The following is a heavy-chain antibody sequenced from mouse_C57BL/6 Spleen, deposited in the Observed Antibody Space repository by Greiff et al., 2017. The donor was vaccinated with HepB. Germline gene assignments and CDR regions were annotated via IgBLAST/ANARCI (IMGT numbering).Heavy chain of an antibody. D-gene: IGHD2-5*01. CDR1: GYSITSGYY. J-gene: IGHJ1*03. Sequence: EVQLQQSGPGLVKPSQSLSLTCSVTGYSITSGYYWNWIRQFPGNKLEWMGYISYDGSNNYNPSLKNRISITRDTSKNQFFLKLNSVTTEDTATYYCARMVYYSNHADVWDTGTTVTVSS. CDR2: ISYDGSN. CDR3: ARMVYYSNHADV. V-gene: IGHV3-6*01.